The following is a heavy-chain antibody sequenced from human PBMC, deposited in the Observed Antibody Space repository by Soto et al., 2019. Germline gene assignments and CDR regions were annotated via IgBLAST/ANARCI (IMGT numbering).Heavy chain of an antibody. V-gene: IGHV3-15*01. Sequence: PGGSLRLSCAASGLTFSNAWMSWVRQAPGKGLEWVGRIKSKTDGGTTDYAAPVKGRFTISRDDSKNTLYLQMNSLKTEDTAVYYCTTEAVVDYGDYITNWFDPWGQGTLVTVSS. CDR1: GLTFSNAW. J-gene: IGHJ5*02. CDR2: IKSKTDGGTT. D-gene: IGHD4-17*01. CDR3: TTEAVVDYGDYITNWFDP.